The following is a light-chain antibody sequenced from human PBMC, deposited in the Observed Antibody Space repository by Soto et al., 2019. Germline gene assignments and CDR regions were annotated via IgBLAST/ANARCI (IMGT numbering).Light chain of an antibody. CDR2: DVN. V-gene: IGLV2-14*01. J-gene: IGLJ2*01. CDR1: SSDVGDYKY. CDR3: SSQPSSSTLIVV. Sequence: QSALTQPPSVSGSPGQSITISCTGASSDVGDYKYVSWYQQHPGKAPELMIFDVNNRPSGVSNRSSGSKSGNTASLPISGLQAEDEADDYCSSQPSSSTLIVVFGGGTKLTVL.